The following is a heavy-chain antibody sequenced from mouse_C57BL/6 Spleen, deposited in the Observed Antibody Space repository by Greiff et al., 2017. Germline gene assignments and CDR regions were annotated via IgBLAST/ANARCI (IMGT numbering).Heavy chain of an antibody. CDR1: GYAFSSSW. J-gene: IGHJ3*01. CDR3: ADYYGSSFAY. D-gene: IGHD1-1*01. CDR2: IYPGDGDT. V-gene: IGHV1-82*01. Sequence: QVQLKQSGPELVKPGASVKISCKASGYAFSSSWMNWVKQRPGKGLEWIGRIYPGDGDTNYNGKFKGKATLTADKSSSTAYIQLSSLTSEDSAVYFCADYYGSSFAYWGQGTLVTVSA.